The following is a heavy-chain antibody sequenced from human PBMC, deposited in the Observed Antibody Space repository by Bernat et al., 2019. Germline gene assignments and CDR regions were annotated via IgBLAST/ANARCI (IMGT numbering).Heavy chain of an antibody. Sequence: QVQLQQWGAGLLKPSETLSLTCAVYGGSFSGYYWSWIRQPPGKGLEWIGEINHSGSTNYNPSLKSRVTISVDTSKNQFSLKLSSATAADTAVYYCARGHRGGYCSSTSCYTRYNWFDPWGQGTLVTVSS. CDR1: GGSFSGYY. V-gene: IGHV4-34*01. CDR2: INHSGST. J-gene: IGHJ5*02. D-gene: IGHD2-2*02. CDR3: ARGHRGGYCSSTSCYTRYNWFDP.